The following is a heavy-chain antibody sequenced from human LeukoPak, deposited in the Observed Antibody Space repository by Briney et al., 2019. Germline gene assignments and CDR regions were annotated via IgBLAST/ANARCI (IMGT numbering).Heavy chain of an antibody. D-gene: IGHD3-3*01. CDR2: INPNSGGT. J-gene: IGHJ3*02. CDR1: GYTFTGYY. V-gene: IGHV1-2*02. CDR3: AREAIFGDRGAFDI. Sequence: ASVKVSCKASGYTFTGYYMHWVRQAPGQGLEWMGWINPNSGGTNYTQKFQGRVTMTRDTSISTAYMELSSLRSEDTAVYYCAREAIFGDRGAFDIWGQGTMVTVSS.